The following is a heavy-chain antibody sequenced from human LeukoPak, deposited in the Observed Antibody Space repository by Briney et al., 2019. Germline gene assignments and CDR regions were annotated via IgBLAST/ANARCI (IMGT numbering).Heavy chain of an antibody. CDR2: INPNSSST. V-gene: IGHV1-2*02. CDR3: ARNYYDILTGPTHYYYMDV. D-gene: IGHD3-9*01. CDR1: GYTFTGYY. J-gene: IGHJ6*03. Sequence: ASVKVSCTASGYTFTGYYMHWVHQAPGQGLEWMGWINPNSSSTNYAQKLQGRVTMTTDKSTSTAYMELRSLRSDDTAVYYCARNYYDILTGPTHYYYMDVWGKGTTVTVSS.